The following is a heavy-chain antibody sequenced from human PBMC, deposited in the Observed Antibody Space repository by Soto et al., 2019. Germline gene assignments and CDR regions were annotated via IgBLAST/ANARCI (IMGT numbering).Heavy chain of an antibody. CDR1: GFTFSSYG. D-gene: IGHD4-17*01. Sequence: QVQLVESGGGVVQPGRSLRLSCAASGFTFSSYGMHWVRQAPGKGLEWVAVIWYDGSNKYYADSVKGRFTISRDNSENTLYLQMNSLRAEDTAVYYCARGDYPRDYWGQGTLVTVSS. CDR3: ARGDYPRDY. CDR2: IWYDGSNK. V-gene: IGHV3-33*01. J-gene: IGHJ4*02.